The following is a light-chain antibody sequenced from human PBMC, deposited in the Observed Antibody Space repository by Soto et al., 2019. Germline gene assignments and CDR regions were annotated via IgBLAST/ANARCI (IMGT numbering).Light chain of an antibody. V-gene: IGLV2-14*01. CDR1: SSDIGGYNY. CDR3: SSYTTSGTLVA. Sequence: QSVLTQPASVSGSPGQSITISCTGSSSDIGGYNYVSWYQQHPGKVPKLMIYEVTNRPSGLSNRFSGSKSGNTASLTISGLQAEDEADYYCSSYTTSGTLVAFGGGTKLTVL. J-gene: IGLJ2*01. CDR2: EVT.